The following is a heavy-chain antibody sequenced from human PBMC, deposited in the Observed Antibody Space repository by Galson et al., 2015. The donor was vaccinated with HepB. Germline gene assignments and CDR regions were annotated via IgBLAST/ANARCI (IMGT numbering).Heavy chain of an antibody. CDR2: ISGLGTHT. J-gene: IGHJ4*02. D-gene: IGHD3-16*01. Sequence: SLRLSCAASGFTFSSYWMSWVRQAPGKGLEWVSAISGLGTHTKYADSVKGRFTISRDNSKNTLSLQMNSLRVEDTAVYYCASGGTSDTWLKFDYWGQGTLVTVSS. V-gene: IGHV3-23*01. CDR3: ASGGTSDTWLKFDY. CDR1: GFTFSSYW.